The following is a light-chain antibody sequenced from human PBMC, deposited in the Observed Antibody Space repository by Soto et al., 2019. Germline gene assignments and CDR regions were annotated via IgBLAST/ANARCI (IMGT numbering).Light chain of an antibody. CDR3: QSYDSSLSGYV. CDR1: SSNIGAGYD. J-gene: IGLJ1*01. V-gene: IGLV1-40*01. Sequence: QSVLTQPPSVSGAPGQRVTISCTGSSSNIGAGYDVHWYQQLPGTAPKLLIYGNSNRPSGVPDRFSGSKSGTSASLAITGLQAEDEADYYGQSYDSSLSGYVVGTGTKVTVL. CDR2: GNS.